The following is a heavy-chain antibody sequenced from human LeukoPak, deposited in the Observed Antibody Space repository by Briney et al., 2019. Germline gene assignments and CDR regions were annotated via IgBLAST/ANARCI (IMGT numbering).Heavy chain of an antibody. CDR1: GGSISSYY. D-gene: IGHD2-2*02. CDR2: IYYSGST. V-gene: IGHV4-59*08. Sequence: SETLSLTCTGSGGSISSYYWSWIRQPPGKGLEWIGYIYYSGSTNYNPSLKSRVTISVDTSKNQFSLKLSSVTAADTAVYYCARHEGDCSSTTCYNWFDPWGQGTLVTVSS. J-gene: IGHJ5*02. CDR3: ARHEGDCSSTTCYNWFDP.